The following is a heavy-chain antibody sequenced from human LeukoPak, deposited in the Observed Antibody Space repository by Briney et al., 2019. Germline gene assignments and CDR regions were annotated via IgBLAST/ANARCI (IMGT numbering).Heavy chain of an antibody. CDR2: ISAYNGNT. CDR3: ARGSYDRSGYRDDY. J-gene: IGHJ4*02. CDR1: GYTFTSYG. D-gene: IGHD3-22*01. V-gene: IGHV1-18*01. Sequence: ASVKVSCKASGYTFTSYGISWVRQAPGQGLEWMGWISAYNGNTNYAQKLQGRVTMATDTTTSAAYMELRSLRSDDTAVYYCARGSYDRSGYRDDYWGQGTLVTVSS.